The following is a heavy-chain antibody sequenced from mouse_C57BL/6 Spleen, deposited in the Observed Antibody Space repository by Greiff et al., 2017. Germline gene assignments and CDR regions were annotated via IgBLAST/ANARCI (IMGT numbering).Heavy chain of an antibody. D-gene: IGHD2-14*01. CDR3: ARFRYHGGAWLAY. V-gene: IGHV1-18*01. CDR1: GYTFTDYN. J-gene: IGHJ3*01. Sequence: EVQLQQSGPELVKPGASVKISCKASGYTFTDYNMDWVKQSHGKSLEWIGDINPNNGGTSYNQKFKGKATLTVDKSSSTAYMELSSLTSEDTAVYYCARFRYHGGAWLAYWGQGTLVTVSA. CDR2: INPNNGGT.